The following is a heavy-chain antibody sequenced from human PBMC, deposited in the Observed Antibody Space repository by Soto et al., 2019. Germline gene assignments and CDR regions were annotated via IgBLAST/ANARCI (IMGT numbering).Heavy chain of an antibody. J-gene: IGHJ4*01. D-gene: IGHD5-18*01. Sequence: GASVKVSCKASGGTFSSYAISWVRQAPGQGLEWMGGIIPIFGTANYAQKFQGRVTITADESTSTAYMELSSLRSEDTAVYYCARSGYSYGQYYLDYWGHGTLVTVSS. V-gene: IGHV1-69*13. CDR3: ARSGYSYGQYYLDY. CDR1: GGTFSSYA. CDR2: IIPIFGTA.